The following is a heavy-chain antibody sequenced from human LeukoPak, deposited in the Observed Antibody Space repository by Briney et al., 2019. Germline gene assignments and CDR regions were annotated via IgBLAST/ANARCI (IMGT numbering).Heavy chain of an antibody. D-gene: IGHD3-22*01. Sequence: ASVKVSCKASGYTFTSYYMHWVRQAPGQGLEWMGIINPSGGSTGYAQKFQGRVTMTRDTSTSTVYMELSSLRSEDTAVYYCAREGADTMIVVGDAFDIWGQGTMVTVSS. V-gene: IGHV1-46*01. CDR3: AREGADTMIVVGDAFDI. CDR1: GYTFTSYY. J-gene: IGHJ3*02. CDR2: INPSGGST.